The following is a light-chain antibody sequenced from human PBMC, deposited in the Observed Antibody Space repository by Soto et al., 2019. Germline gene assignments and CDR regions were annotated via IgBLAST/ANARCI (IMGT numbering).Light chain of an antibody. Sequence: IQMTQSPSSLSASIGDTVTITCRASQTIDRYLNWFQQKSGQAPKLLMNAASTLRSGVPSRFSASGSGTDFTLTTSSLQPEDYATYYCQQSYNAPFNFGPGTKVDIX. CDR1: QTIDRY. V-gene: IGKV1-39*01. J-gene: IGKJ3*01. CDR3: QQSYNAPFN. CDR2: AAS.